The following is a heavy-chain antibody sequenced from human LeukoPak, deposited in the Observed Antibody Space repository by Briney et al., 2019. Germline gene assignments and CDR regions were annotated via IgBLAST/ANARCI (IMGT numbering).Heavy chain of an antibody. J-gene: IGHJ5*02. CDR1: GFTFSNYG. Sequence: GRSLRLSCAASGFTFSNYGMHWVRQAPGKGLEWVAVISYDGSNKYYADSVKGRFTISRDNSKNTLYLQMNSLRAEDTAVYYCAKAMDAIVVVTVIQTWGQGTLVTVSS. CDR3: AKAMDAIVVVTVIQT. CDR2: ISYDGSNK. V-gene: IGHV3-30*18. D-gene: IGHD2-21*02.